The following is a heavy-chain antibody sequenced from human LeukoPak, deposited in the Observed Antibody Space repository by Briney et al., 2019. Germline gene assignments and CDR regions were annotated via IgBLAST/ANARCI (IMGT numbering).Heavy chain of an antibody. D-gene: IGHD4-17*01. J-gene: IGHJ1*01. CDR2: TYYRSKWYN. Sequence: SQTLSLTCAISGDSVSSNSAGWNWIRQSPSRGREWLGRTYYRSKWYNDYAVSVKSRITINPDTSKNQFSLQLNSVTPEDTAVYYCARDDYGDYGEYFQHWGQGTLVTVSS. CDR3: ARDDYGDYGEYFQH. CDR1: GDSVSSNSAG. V-gene: IGHV6-1*01.